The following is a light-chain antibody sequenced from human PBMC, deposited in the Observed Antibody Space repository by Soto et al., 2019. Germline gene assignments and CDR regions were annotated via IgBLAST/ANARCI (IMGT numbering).Light chain of an antibody. J-gene: IGKJ3*01. Sequence: EIVLTQSPGTLSLSPGERATLSCRASQTVNSYLAWYQQKPRQGPRLLIFDASNKATGIPARFSGSGSGTAFTLTISSLEPEDFAVYYCQQRSDWPPTFGPGTKVEIK. V-gene: IGKV3-11*01. CDR2: DAS. CDR3: QQRSDWPPT. CDR1: QTVNSY.